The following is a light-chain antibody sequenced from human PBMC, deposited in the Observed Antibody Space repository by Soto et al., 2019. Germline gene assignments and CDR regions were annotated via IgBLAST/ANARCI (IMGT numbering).Light chain of an antibody. J-gene: IGLJ3*02. CDR3: QTWATGIRV. CDR1: GVHISYA. Sequence: QPVLTQSPSASASLGASVKLTCTLSGVHISYAIAWHQQQPEKGPRYLMNLTNDGSHTKGDGIPDRFSGSSSGAERYLTISSLQSEDEADYYGQTWATGIRVFGGGTKVTVL. CDR2: LTNDGSH. V-gene: IGLV4-69*01.